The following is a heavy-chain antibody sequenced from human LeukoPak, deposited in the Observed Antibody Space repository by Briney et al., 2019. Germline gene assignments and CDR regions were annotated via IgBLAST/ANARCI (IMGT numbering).Heavy chain of an antibody. Sequence: ASVKVSCKASGYTFTSYAMHWVRQAPGQRLEWMGWINAGNGNTKYSQKFQGRVTITRDTSASTAYMELSSLRSEDTVVYYCARESVRAARRPDLPDYWGQGTLVTVSS. CDR1: GYTFTSYA. J-gene: IGHJ4*02. CDR2: INAGNGNT. CDR3: ARESVRAARRPDLPDY. V-gene: IGHV1-3*01. D-gene: IGHD6-6*01.